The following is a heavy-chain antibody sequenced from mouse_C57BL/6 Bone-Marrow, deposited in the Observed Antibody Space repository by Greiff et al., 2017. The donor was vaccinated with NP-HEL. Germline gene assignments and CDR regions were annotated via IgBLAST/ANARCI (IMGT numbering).Heavy chain of an antibody. CDR3: ARGATVVGVPISWFAY. D-gene: IGHD1-1*01. Sequence: QVQLKQPGAELVKPGASVKLSCKASGYTFTSYWMHWVKQRPGRGLEWIGRIDPNSGGTKYNEKFKSKATLTVDKPSSTAYMQLSSLTSEDSAVYYCARGATVVGVPISWFAYWGQGTLVTVSA. V-gene: IGHV1-72*01. CDR1: GYTFTSYW. CDR2: IDPNSGGT. J-gene: IGHJ3*01.